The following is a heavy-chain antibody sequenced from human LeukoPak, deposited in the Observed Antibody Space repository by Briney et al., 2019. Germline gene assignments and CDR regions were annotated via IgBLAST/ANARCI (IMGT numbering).Heavy chain of an antibody. CDR1: GGSISSYY. V-gene: IGHV4-59*01. CDR3: ARVGYSYGGPYYFDY. CDR2: IYYSGST. J-gene: IGHJ4*02. Sequence: SETLSLTCTVSGGSISSYYWSWIRQPPGKGLEWIGYIYYSGSTNYNPSLKSRVTISVDTSKNQFSLKLSSVTAADTAVYYCARVGYSYGGPYYFDYWGQGTLVTVSS. D-gene: IGHD5-18*01.